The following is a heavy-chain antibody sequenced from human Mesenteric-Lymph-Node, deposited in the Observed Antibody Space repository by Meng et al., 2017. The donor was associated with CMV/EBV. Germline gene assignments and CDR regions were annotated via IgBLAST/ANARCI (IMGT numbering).Heavy chain of an antibody. CDR2: INHSGST. CDR3: ARGSSYDILTGYFDY. CDR1: GGSFSGYY. D-gene: IGHD3-9*01. V-gene: IGHV4-34*01. J-gene: IGHJ4*02. Sequence: QVQLPQWVAGLLKSSETLSVTCAVYGGSFSGYYWNWIRQSPEKGLEWIGEINHSGSTTYNPSFTSRIIISVDTSTNQISLNMSSVTAADTAVYYCARGSSYDILTGYFDYWGQGALVTVSS.